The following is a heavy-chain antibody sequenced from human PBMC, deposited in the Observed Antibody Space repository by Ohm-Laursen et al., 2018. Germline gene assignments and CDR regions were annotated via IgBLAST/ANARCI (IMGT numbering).Heavy chain of an antibody. Sequence: LRLSCSASGFTFSNYAMNWVRQPPGKGLEWIGSIYHSGSTYYNPSLKSRVTISVDTSKNQFSLKLSSVTAADTAVYYCARDISLYYYDSSGYPPFDPWGQGTLVTVSS. CDR2: IYHSGST. CDR1: GFTFSNYA. CDR3: ARDISLYYYDSSGYPPFDP. V-gene: IGHV4-38-2*02. J-gene: IGHJ5*02. D-gene: IGHD3-22*01.